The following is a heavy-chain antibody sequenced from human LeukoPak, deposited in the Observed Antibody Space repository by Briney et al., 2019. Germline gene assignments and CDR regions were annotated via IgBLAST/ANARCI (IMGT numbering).Heavy chain of an antibody. CDR2: ISGSGGST. D-gene: IGHD6-19*01. V-gene: IGHV3-23*01. Sequence: GGSLRLSCVASGFTLSNYAMSWVRQAPGKGLEWVSSISGSGGSTYQAENVKGRFTISRDNSKNTPYLQMNSLRDEDTAIYYCAAGYTTGWYVRYFDYWGQGTLVTVSS. CDR3: AAGYTTGWYVRYFDY. J-gene: IGHJ4*02. CDR1: GFTLSNYA.